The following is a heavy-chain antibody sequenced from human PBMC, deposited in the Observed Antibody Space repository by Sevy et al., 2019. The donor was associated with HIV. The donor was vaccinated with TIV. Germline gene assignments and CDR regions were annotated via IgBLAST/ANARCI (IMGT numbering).Heavy chain of an antibody. CDR1: GFTFSSYS. V-gene: IGHV3-21*01. CDR2: ISSSSSYI. CDR3: AGEGGGVLWFGGLLNTYYYYGMDF. J-gene: IGHJ6*02. D-gene: IGHD3-10*01. Sequence: GGSLRLSCAASGFTFSSYSMNWVRQAPGKGLEWVSSISSSSSYIYYADSVKGRFTISRDNAKNSLYLQMNSLRAEDMAVYYCAGEGGGVLWFGGLLNTYYYYGMDFWGQGTTVTVSS.